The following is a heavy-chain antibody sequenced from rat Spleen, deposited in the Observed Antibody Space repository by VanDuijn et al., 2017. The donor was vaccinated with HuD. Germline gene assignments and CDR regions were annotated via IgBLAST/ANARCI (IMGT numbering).Heavy chain of an antibody. CDR2: VSSGGNT. D-gene: IGHD1-11*01. J-gene: IGHJ2*01. Sequence: QVQLKESGPGLVQPSQTLSLTCTVSGFSLTSDGVSWVRQPPGKGLEWIAAVSSGGNTYYDSTLKSRLSISRDTSKSQVLLKMNSLQTEDTAMYFCARIRYGGYSEEWGQGVMVTVSS. CDR1: GFSLTSDG. CDR3: ARIRYGGYSEE. V-gene: IGHV2S8*01.